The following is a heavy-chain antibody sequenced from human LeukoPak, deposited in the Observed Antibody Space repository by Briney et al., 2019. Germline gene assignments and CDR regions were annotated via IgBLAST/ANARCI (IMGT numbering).Heavy chain of an antibody. Sequence: PSETLSLTCTVSGGSISSYYWSWIRQPAGKGLEWIGRIYTSGSTNYNPSLKSRVTMSVDTSKNQFSLKLSYVTAADTAVYYCARVLGGSSWPYYYYYGMDVWGQGTTVTVSS. CDR3: ARVLGGSSWPYYYYYGMDV. CDR2: IYTSGST. J-gene: IGHJ6*02. V-gene: IGHV4-4*07. D-gene: IGHD6-13*01. CDR1: GGSISSYY.